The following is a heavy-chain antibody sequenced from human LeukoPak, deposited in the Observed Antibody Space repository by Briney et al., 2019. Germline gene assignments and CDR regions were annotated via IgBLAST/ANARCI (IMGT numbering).Heavy chain of an antibody. CDR3: TRSTGWYNYFDY. CDR1: GFTFSDYY. J-gene: IGHJ4*02. D-gene: IGHD6-19*01. CDR2: ISSSGSTI. V-gene: IGHV3-11*01. Sequence: GGSLRLSCAASGFTFSDYYMSWIRQAPGKGLEWVSYISSSGSTIYYADSVKGRFTISRDNAKNSLYLQMSSLTTDDVAFYFCTRSTGWYNYFDYWGQGALVTVSS.